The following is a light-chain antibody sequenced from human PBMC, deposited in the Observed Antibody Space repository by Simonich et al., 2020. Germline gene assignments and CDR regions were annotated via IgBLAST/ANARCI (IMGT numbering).Light chain of an antibody. CDR1: SSDVGGYNY. CDR3: SSYTSSSTSV. V-gene: IGLV2-14*01. Sequence: QSALTQPPSVSGSPGQSITISCTGTSSDVGGYNYGSWYQQHPGKAPKLMIYDVSKRPSGVSNRFSGSKSGNTASLTISGLQAEDEADYYCSSYTSSSTSVFGGGTKLTVL. J-gene: IGLJ2*01. CDR2: DVS.